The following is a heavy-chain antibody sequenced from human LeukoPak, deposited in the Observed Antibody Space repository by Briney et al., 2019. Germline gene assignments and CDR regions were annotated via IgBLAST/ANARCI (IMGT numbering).Heavy chain of an antibody. CDR1: GYTFANYG. Sequence: GASVKVSCKTSGYTFANYGISWVRQATGQGLEWMGWMNPNSGNTGYAQIFQGRITITRDSSINTAYMELSSLRSEDMAVYYCARGPYYCSGGSCYSEGYFDYWGQGTLVTVSS. CDR2: MNPNSGNT. D-gene: IGHD2-15*01. J-gene: IGHJ4*02. V-gene: IGHV1-8*03. CDR3: ARGPYYCSGGSCYSEGYFDY.